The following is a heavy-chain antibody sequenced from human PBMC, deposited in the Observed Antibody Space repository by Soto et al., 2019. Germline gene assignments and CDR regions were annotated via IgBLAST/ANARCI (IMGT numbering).Heavy chain of an antibody. CDR1: GGSLSTNP. J-gene: IGHJ4*02. Sequence: QVQLVQSGTEVKKPGSSVKVSCKASGGSLSTNPISWVRQAPGQGLEWRGGTGSGTGPGNHAKKFQGRLTVTADKSTSTVYMELTNLSSEATAVYYCARRDSGGFYRFFDSWGQGTLVTVSS. CDR2: TGSGTGPG. CDR3: ARRDSGGFYRFFDS. V-gene: IGHV1-69*06. D-gene: IGHD2-15*01.